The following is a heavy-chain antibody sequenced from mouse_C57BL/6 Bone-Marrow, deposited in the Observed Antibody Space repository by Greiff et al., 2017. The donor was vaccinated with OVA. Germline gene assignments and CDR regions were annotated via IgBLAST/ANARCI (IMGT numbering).Heavy chain of an antibody. CDR1: GYSITSGYY. Sequence: EVQLVESGPGLVKPSQSLSLTCSVTGYSITSGYYWNWIRQFPGNKLEWMGYISYDGSNNYNPSLKNRISITRDTSKNQFFLKLNSVTTEDTATYYCARDHGYGLFAYWGQGTLVTVSA. J-gene: IGHJ3*01. D-gene: IGHD2-2*01. V-gene: IGHV3-6*01. CDR2: ISYDGSN. CDR3: ARDHGYGLFAY.